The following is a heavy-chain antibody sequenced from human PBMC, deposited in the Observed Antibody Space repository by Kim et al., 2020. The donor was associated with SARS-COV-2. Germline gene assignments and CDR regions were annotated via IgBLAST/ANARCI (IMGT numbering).Heavy chain of an antibody. V-gene: IGHV3-33*06. D-gene: IGHD3-10*01. CDR1: GFSFSTYG. CDR2: VWYDGSNK. Sequence: GGSLRLSCVASGFSFSTYGMHWVRQAPGKGLEWVAVVWYDGSNKHCADSVKGRFTISRDNSKDTVYLQVNSLRAEDTAMYYCAKGALYYGSGTYPLFDYWGQGTLVTVPS. J-gene: IGHJ4*02. CDR3: AKGALYYGSGTYPLFDY.